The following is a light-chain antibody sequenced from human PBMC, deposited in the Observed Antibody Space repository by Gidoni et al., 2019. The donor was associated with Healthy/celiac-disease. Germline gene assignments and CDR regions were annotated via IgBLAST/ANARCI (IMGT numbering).Light chain of an antibody. J-gene: IGLJ2*01. V-gene: IGLV3-19*01. CDR1: SLRSSY. CDR2: GKN. CDR3: NSRDSSGNLVV. Sequence: SSELTQDPAVSVALGQTVRLTCQGDSLRSSYASWSQQKPGQAPVLVIYGKNNRPSGIPDRFSGSSSGNTASLTITGAQAEDEADYYCNSRDSSGNLVVFGGGTKLTVL.